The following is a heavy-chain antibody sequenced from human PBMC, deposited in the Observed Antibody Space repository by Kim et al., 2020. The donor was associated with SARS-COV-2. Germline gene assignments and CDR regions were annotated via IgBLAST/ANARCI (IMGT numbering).Heavy chain of an antibody. J-gene: IGHJ5*02. CDR3: ARDMDSYGYRWFDP. V-gene: IGHV3-21*01. Sequence: ADSVKGRFTISRDNAKNSLYLQMNSLRAEDTAVYYCARDMDSYGYRWFDPWGQGTLVTVSS. D-gene: IGHD5-18*01.